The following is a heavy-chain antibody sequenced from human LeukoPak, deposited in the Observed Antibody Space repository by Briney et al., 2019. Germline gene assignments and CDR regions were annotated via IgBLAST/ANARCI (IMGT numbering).Heavy chain of an antibody. J-gene: IGHJ4*02. CDR2: IYYSGST. CDR3: ARVVVVVPAASWDVLSGGVFDY. CDR1: GGSISSSSYY. D-gene: IGHD2-2*01. Sequence: SETLSLTCTVSGGSISSSSYYWGWLRQPPGKGLEWIGSIYYSGSTYYNPSLKSRVTISVDTSKNQFSLKLSSVTAADTAVYYCARVVVVVPAASWDVLSGGVFDYWGQGTLVTVSS. V-gene: IGHV4-39*07.